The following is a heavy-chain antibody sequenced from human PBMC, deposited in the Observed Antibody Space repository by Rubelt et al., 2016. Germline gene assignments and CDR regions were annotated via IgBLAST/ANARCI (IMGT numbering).Heavy chain of an antibody. Sequence: QVQLVESGGGVVQPGRSLRLSCAASGFTFSNYGMHWVRQAPGKGLEWVAVISYDGSTKYYTDSVKGRFTISRDDSKNTLYLQMITLRDEDTAVYYCAKVYSNSWWGIDYWGQGTLVTVSS. CDR3: AKVYSNSWWGIDY. V-gene: IGHV3-30*18. CDR2: ISYDGSTK. D-gene: IGHD6-13*01. J-gene: IGHJ4*02. CDR1: GFTFSNYG.